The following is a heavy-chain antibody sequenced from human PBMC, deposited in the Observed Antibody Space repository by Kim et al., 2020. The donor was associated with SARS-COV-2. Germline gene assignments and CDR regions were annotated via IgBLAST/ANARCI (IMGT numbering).Heavy chain of an antibody. CDR1: GFTVSSNY. J-gene: IGHJ5*02. CDR3: ARDDPXAYSSNWFDP. Sequence: GGSLRLSCAASGFTVSSNYMNWVRQAPGKGLEWVSVIYSGGSTYYADSVKGRFTISRDNSKNTLYLQMNSLGAEDTAVYYCARDDPXAYSSNWFDPWGQGXXVTVSS. D-gene: IGHD6-13*01. V-gene: IGHV3-66*01. CDR2: IYSGGST.